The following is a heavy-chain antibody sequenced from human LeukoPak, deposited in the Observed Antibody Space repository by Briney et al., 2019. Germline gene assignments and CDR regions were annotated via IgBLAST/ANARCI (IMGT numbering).Heavy chain of an antibody. Sequence: GGSLRLSCAASGFTFSSHWMHWARQAPGKGLVWVSRVNTDGSDTGYADSVKGRFTISRDNAKNTLYLQMNRLRAEDTAVYYCARDGTTSTWVAYNWFDSWGQGTLVTVSS. D-gene: IGHD1-7*01. CDR2: VNTDGSDT. V-gene: IGHV3-74*01. J-gene: IGHJ5*01. CDR1: GFTFSSHW. CDR3: ARDGTTSTWVAYNWFDS.